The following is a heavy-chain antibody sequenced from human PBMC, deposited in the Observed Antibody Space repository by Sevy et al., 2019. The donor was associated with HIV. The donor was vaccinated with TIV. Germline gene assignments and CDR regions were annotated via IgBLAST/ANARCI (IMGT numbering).Heavy chain of an antibody. Sequence: SGTLSLTCSVSGGSINNPDFNWSWVRQPPGRGLEWIGYVYYSGNTYYSPSLKTRASLSIDTSKNQFSLDLHSVTAADTAVYYCTRVRGPFGWSDPWGQGTLVTVSS. CDR2: VYYSGNT. CDR3: TRVRGPFGWSDP. CDR1: GGSINNPDFN. J-gene: IGHJ5*02. V-gene: IGHV4-30-4*01. D-gene: IGHD3-10*01.